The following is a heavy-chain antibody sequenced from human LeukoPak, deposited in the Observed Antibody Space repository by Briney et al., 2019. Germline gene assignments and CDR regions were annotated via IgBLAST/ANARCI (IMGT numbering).Heavy chain of an antibody. V-gene: IGHV3-23*01. CDR2: ISGGGGGT. CDR1: GFTFSSYA. CDR3: ARRSDYFDC. J-gene: IGHJ4*02. Sequence: PGGSLRLSCAVSGFTFSSYAMSWVRQAPGKGLEWVSGISGGGGGTYSADSVKGRFTISRDNSKNTLYLQMNSLRAEDTAVYYCARRSDYFDCWGQGTLVTVSS. D-gene: IGHD3-3*01.